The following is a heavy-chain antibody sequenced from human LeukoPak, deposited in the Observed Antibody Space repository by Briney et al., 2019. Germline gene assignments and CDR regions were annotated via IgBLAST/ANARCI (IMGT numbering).Heavy chain of an antibody. CDR2: ISHIGST. CDR1: GYSISSAYY. CDR3: ARHRGSGWSDFDY. J-gene: IGHJ4*02. D-gene: IGHD6-19*01. Sequence: SETLSLTCTVSGYSISSAYYWGGIRQPPGKGLEWIGTISHIGSTNYNPSLKSRVTISVDTSKNQFSLKLSSVTAADTAVYYCARHRGSGWSDFDYWGQGTLVTVSS. V-gene: IGHV4-38-2*02.